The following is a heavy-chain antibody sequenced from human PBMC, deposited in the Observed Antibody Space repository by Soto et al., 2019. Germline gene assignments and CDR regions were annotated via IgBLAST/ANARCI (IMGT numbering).Heavy chain of an antibody. J-gene: IGHJ6*02. Sequence: GSLRLSCAASGFTFSSYWMSWVRQAPGKGLEWVANIKQDGSEKYYVDSVKGRFTISRDNAKNSLYLQMNSLRAGDTAVYYCARSYGSGSYYALAHNYYYGMDVWGQGTTVTVSS. CDR1: GFTFSSYW. CDR3: ARSYGSGSYYALAHNYYYGMDV. V-gene: IGHV3-7*05. D-gene: IGHD3-10*01. CDR2: IKQDGSEK.